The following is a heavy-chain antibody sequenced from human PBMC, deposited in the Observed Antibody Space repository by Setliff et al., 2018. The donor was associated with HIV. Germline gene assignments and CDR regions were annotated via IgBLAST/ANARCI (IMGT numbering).Heavy chain of an antibody. J-gene: IGHJ4*02. CDR3: ARGHGWLRI. V-gene: IGHV4-59*02. CDR1: GDSVRNYY. CDR2: INYNGNT. D-gene: IGHD5-12*01. Sequence: SETLSLTCTVSGDSVRNYYWSWIRQPPERGLDYIGYINYNGNTNYNPSLKSRVTMSVDTSKNQIPLKLRSVTAADTAVYYCARGHGWLRIWGQGMLVTVSS.